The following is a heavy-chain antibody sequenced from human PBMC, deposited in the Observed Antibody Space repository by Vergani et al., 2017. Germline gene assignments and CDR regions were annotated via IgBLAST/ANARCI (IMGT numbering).Heavy chain of an antibody. Sequence: QVQLVESGGNLVQPGRSLRLSCAAAGFKFSNFGMHRVRQVPGKGLEWVAFISYNGGNQYYADSVQGRFTISRDNTKNILYLQMSSLRVEDTALYYCMRDVAGTHSSIWPLNYRYFLDVWGEGTTVTVSS. D-gene: IGHD6-13*01. V-gene: IGHV3-33*05. J-gene: IGHJ6*03. CDR1: GFKFSNFG. CDR2: ISYNGGNQ. CDR3: MRDVAGTHSSIWPLNYRYFLDV.